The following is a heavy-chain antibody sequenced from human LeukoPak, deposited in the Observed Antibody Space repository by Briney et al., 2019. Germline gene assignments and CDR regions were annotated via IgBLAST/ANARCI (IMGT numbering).Heavy chain of an antibody. CDR1: GYTFTGYY. Sequence: GASVKVSCKASGYTFTGYYMHWVRQAPGQGLEWMGWINPNSGGTNYAQKFQGRVTMTRDTSISTAYMELSRLRSDDTAVYYCARDLRRLGELSLYLYYFDYWGQGTLVTVSS. CDR2: INPNSGGT. V-gene: IGHV1-2*02. CDR3: ARDLRRLGELSLYLYYFDY. D-gene: IGHD3-16*02. J-gene: IGHJ4*02.